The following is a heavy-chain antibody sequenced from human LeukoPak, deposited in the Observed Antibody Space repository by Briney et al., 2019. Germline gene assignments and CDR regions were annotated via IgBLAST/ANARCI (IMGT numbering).Heavy chain of an antibody. CDR3: ARGVGATFDAFDI. J-gene: IGHJ3*02. Sequence: ASVKVSCKGSGYTFRTYGISWVRQAPGRGLEWMGWISVHNGNTNYAQKVQGRVTMTTDTSTSTAYMELRSLRSDDTAVYHCARGVGATFDAFDIWGQGTMVTVSS. CDR2: ISVHNGNT. V-gene: IGHV1-18*01. D-gene: IGHD1-26*01. CDR1: GYTFRTYG.